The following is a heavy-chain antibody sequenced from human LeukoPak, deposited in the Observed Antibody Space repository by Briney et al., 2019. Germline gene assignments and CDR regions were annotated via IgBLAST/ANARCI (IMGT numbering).Heavy chain of an antibody. D-gene: IGHD3-22*01. CDR1: GGSISSYY. V-gene: IGHV4-59*12. Sequence: SETLSLTCTASGGSISSYYWSWIRQPPGKGLEWIGYIYYSGSTNYNPSLKSRVIISVDTSKNQFSLKLSSVTAADTAVYYCARDGPLGYYDSSGSIDYWGQGTLVTVSS. CDR3: ARDGPLGYYDSSGSIDY. CDR2: IYYSGST. J-gene: IGHJ4*02.